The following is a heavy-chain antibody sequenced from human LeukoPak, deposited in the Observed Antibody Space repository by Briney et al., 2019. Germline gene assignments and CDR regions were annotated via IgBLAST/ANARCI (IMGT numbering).Heavy chain of an antibody. CDR3: AKDRLPDSSGRYFDY. Sequence: GGSLRLSCAASGFTLSSYGMHWVRQAPGKGLEWVAFIRYDGSNKYYADSVKGRFTISRDNSKNTLYLQMNSLRAEDTAVYYCAKDRLPDSSGRYFDYWGQGTLVTVSS. CDR1: GFTLSSYG. V-gene: IGHV3-30*02. J-gene: IGHJ4*02. D-gene: IGHD3-22*01. CDR2: IRYDGSNK.